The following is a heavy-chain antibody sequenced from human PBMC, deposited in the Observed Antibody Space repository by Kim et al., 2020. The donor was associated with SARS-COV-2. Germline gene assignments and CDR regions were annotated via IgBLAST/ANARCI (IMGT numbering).Heavy chain of an antibody. J-gene: IGHJ4*02. Sequence: ADSVKGRFTISRDNAKHSLYLQMNSLRAEDTALYYCAKDTLRGTTYVFDYWGQGTLVTVSS. CDR3: AKDTLRGTTYVFDY. V-gene: IGHV3-9*01. D-gene: IGHD1-7*01.